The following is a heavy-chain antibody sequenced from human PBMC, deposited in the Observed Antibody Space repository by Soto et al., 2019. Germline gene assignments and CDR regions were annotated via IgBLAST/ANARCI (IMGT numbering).Heavy chain of an antibody. J-gene: IGHJ4*02. CDR3: AKQTYQLPDY. Sequence: PGGSLRLSCGASGFTFSGYAMSWVRQAPGKGLEWVSAISGSATGTYYADSVEGRITISRDNSKNKVFLQMNSLRTEDTGVYYCAKQTYQLPDYWGQGALVTVSS. CDR2: ISGSATGT. D-gene: IGHD2-2*01. V-gene: IGHV3-23*01. CDR1: GFTFSGYA.